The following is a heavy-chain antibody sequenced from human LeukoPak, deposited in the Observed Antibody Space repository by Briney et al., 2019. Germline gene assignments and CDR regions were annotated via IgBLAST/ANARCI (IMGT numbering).Heavy chain of an antibody. CDR2: ISYDGSNK. Sequence: GGSLRLSCAASGFTFSSYGMHWVRQAPGKGLEWVAVISYDGSNKYYADSVKGRFTISRDNSKNTLYLQMNSLRAEDTAVYYCARGGSYFVHWGQGTLVTVSS. V-gene: IGHV3-30*03. J-gene: IGHJ4*02. CDR1: GFTFSSYG. D-gene: IGHD3-16*01. CDR3: ARGGSYFVH.